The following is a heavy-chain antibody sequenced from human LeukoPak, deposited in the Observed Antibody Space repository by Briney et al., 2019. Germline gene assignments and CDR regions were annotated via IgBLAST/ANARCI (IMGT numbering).Heavy chain of an antibody. CDR1: GFTFSSYG. D-gene: IGHD2-2*01. CDR2: ISYDGSDK. Sequence: PGGSLRLSCAASGFTFSSYGMHWVHQAPGKGLEWVAVISYDGSDKYYADSVKGRFTISRDNSKNTLYLQMNSLRTEDTAVYYCAKDGYPLGYCSSTSCPYYFNYWGQGTLVTVSS. J-gene: IGHJ4*02. CDR3: AKDGYPLGYCSSTSCPYYFNY. V-gene: IGHV3-30*18.